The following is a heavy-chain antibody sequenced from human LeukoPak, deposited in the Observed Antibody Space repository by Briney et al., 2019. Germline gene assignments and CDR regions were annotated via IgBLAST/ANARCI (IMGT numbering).Heavy chain of an antibody. Sequence: GGSLRLSCAASGFTFSSYAMSWVRQGPGKGLEWVSAISGSGGSTYYADSVKGRFTISRDNSKSTLYLQMNSLRAEDTAVYYCAKGGDGYNGFDAFDIWGQGTMVTVSS. CDR2: ISGSGGST. J-gene: IGHJ3*02. V-gene: IGHV3-23*01. CDR3: AKGGDGYNGFDAFDI. D-gene: IGHD5-24*01. CDR1: GFTFSSYA.